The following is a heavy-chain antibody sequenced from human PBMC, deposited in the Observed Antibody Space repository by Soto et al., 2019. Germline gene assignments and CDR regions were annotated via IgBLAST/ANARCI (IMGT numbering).Heavy chain of an antibody. CDR2: IYPADSDT. CDR3: ARRLTGYYYGPEFDY. V-gene: IGHV5-51*01. Sequence: GESLKISCKGSGYTFTNYWIGWVRQMPGKGLEWMGIIYPADSDTRYSPSFQGQVTISADKSISTAYLHWSSLKASDTAMYYCARRLTGYYYGPEFDYWGQGTLVTVSS. CDR1: GYTFTNYW. D-gene: IGHD5-18*01. J-gene: IGHJ4*02.